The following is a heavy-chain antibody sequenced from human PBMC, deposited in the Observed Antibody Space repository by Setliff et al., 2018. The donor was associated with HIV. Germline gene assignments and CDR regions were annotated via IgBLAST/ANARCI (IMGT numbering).Heavy chain of an antibody. CDR3: ATYADRESNRFDP. CDR1: GGSISSSTYY. D-gene: IGHD3-10*01. J-gene: IGHJ5*02. CDR2: IFYSGST. V-gene: IGHV4-39*01. Sequence: SETLSLTCTVSGGSISSSTYYWGWIRQPPGKGLEWLGGIFYSGSTYYNPSLKSRVTISVDTSKNQFSLKLSSVTAADTAVYYCATYADRESNRFDPWGQGILVTVSS.